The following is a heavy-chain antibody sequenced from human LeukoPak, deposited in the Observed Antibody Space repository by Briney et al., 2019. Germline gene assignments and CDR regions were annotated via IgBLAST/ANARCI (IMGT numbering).Heavy chain of an antibody. CDR1: GYTFTGYY. D-gene: IGHD3-3*01. CDR3: ARDPTNYDFDYYYGVDV. J-gene: IGHJ6*02. V-gene: IGHV1-2*02. Sequence: ASVTVSFKASGYTFTGYYMHWVRQAPGQGLEWMGWINPNSGGTNYAQKFQGRVTMTRDTSISTAYMELSRLRSDDTAVYYCARDPTNYDFDYYYGVDVWGQGTTVTVSS. CDR2: INPNSGGT.